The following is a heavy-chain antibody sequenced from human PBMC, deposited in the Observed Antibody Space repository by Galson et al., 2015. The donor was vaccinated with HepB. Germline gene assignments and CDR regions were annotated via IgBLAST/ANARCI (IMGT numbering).Heavy chain of an antibody. CDR3: ARGSPDYGDKPAPFNY. D-gene: IGHD4-17*01. V-gene: IGHV1-69*13. CDR2: IIPIFGRA. Sequence: SVKVSCKASGGTFSSYAISWVRQAPGQGLEWMGGIIPIFGRANYAQKLQGRVTITADESTSTAYMGLSSLRSEDTAVYYCARGSPDYGDKPAPFNYWGQGTLVTVSS. CDR1: GGTFSSYA. J-gene: IGHJ4*02.